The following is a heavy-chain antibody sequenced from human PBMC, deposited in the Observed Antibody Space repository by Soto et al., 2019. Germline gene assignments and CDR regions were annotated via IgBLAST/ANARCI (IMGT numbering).Heavy chain of an antibody. CDR1: GGSISSDGYS. J-gene: IGHJ4*02. CDR3: ARRKRGITMIENAFDY. V-gene: IGHV4-30-2*01. Sequence: PSEPLSLTYAVSGGSISSDGYSWSWIRQPPGKGLEWIGYIYHSGSTYYNPSLKSRVTISVDRSKNQFSLKLSSVTAADTAVYYCARRKRGITMIENAFDYWGQGTLVTVSS. CDR2: IYHSGST. D-gene: IGHD3-22*01.